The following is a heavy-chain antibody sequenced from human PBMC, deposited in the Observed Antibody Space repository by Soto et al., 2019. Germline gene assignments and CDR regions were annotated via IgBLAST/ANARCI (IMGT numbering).Heavy chain of an antibody. CDR1: VFTFINYG. Sequence: PGGSLRLSCAASVFTFINYGMHWVRQAPGKGLEWVALISNDGTTKYYADSVKGRFTISRDNSKNMLFLEMNSLRAEDTAVYYCATQGFCSGSSCCHAPDYWGQGTLVTVS. V-gene: IGHV3-30*03. D-gene: IGHD2-15*01. CDR3: ATQGFCSGSSCCHAPDY. J-gene: IGHJ4*02. CDR2: ISNDGTTK.